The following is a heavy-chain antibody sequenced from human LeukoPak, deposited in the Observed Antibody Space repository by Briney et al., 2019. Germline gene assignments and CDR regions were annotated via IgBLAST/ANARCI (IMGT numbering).Heavy chain of an antibody. J-gene: IGHJ4*02. CDR2: IFPSGGEK. Sequence: GGSLRLSCAASGFTFSTFAMVWVRQPPGKGLEWVSSIFPSGGEKHYADSVRGRFTISRDNSKSTLSLQMNSLRAEDTAVYYCAKSLRYFDWLLDYWGQGTLVTVSS. CDR3: AKSLRYFDWLLDY. CDR1: GFTFSTFA. D-gene: IGHD3-9*01. V-gene: IGHV3-23*01.